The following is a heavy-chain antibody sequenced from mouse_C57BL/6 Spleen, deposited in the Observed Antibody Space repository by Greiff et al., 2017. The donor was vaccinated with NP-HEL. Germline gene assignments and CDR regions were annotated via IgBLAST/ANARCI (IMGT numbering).Heavy chain of an antibody. Sequence: EVQRQQSGPELVKPAASVKISCKASGYQFTDYNMNWVKQSNEKSLEWIGEIKPNNGTTSYKQKSKGNATWTVDQSSSTAYMQLNSRTSEDSAVYYCAREDDGSNYWGQGTTLTVSS. CDR1: GYQFTDYN. V-gene: IGHV1-39*01. CDR3: AREDDGSNY. J-gene: IGHJ2*01. CDR2: IKPNNGTT. D-gene: IGHD2-3*01.